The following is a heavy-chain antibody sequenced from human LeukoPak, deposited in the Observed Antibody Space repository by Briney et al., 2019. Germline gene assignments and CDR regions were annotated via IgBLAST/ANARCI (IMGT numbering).Heavy chain of an antibody. Sequence: GGSLRLSCAASGFTFSGFGMHWVRQPPGKGLEWVSLISKDGSHEFYADSVKGRFAISRDNFKNTLFLDMASLGPEHTAVYYCARDWFESGWHLDYWGQGALVTVSS. V-gene: IGHV3-30*03. CDR1: GFTFSGFG. CDR3: ARDWFESGWHLDY. D-gene: IGHD6-19*01. J-gene: IGHJ4*02. CDR2: ISKDGSHE.